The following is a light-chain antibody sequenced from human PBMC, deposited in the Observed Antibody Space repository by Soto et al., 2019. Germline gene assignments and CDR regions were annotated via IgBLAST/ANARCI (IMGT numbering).Light chain of an antibody. V-gene: IGKV3-15*01. CDR1: QSVGRN. CDR2: GTS. CDR3: QQYNKWPYT. Sequence: EIVMTQSPVALSVSPGESAALSCRASQSVGRNFAWYQQRPGQAPRVLIYGTSTRATGVPARFSGSGSGTDFTLTMSSLQSEDVAVYYCQQYNKWPYTFGQGTRLEIK. J-gene: IGKJ2*01.